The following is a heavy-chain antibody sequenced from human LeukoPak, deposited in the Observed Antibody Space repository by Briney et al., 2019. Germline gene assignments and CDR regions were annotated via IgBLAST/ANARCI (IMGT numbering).Heavy chain of an antibody. D-gene: IGHD1-26*01. CDR2: INSDGSST. V-gene: IGHV3-74*01. J-gene: IGHJ4*02. Sequence: GGSLRLSCAASGFTSSGYWMHWVRQAPGKGLVWVSRINSDGSSTDYVDSVKGRFTISRGSARNTVYLQMNSLRAEDTAVYYCVSRWELLHWGQGTLVTVSS. CDR1: GFTSSGYW. CDR3: VSRWELLH.